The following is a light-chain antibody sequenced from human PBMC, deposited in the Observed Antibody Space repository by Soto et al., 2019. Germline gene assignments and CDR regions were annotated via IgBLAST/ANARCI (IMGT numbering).Light chain of an antibody. CDR3: QQYNRYSTWT. Sequence: DIQMTQSPSTLSAYVGDRVTITCRASQSISRWLAWYQQKPGKAPKVLIWDATSLQRGVPSRFSGSGSGTEFTLTISSLQPDDFATYYCQQYNRYSTWTFGQGTKVDIK. CDR2: DAT. J-gene: IGKJ1*01. CDR1: QSISRW. V-gene: IGKV1-5*01.